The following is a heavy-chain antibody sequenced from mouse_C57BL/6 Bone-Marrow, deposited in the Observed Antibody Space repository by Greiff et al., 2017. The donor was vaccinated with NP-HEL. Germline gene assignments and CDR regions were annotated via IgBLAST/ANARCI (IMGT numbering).Heavy chain of an antibody. Sequence: DVKLVESGGGLVQPGGSLKLSCAASGFTFSDYYMYWVRQTPEKRLEWVAYISNGGGSTYYPDTVKGRFTISRDNAKNTLYLQMSRLKSEDAAMYYCARHPYYGSSYDWYFDVWGTGTTVTVSS. CDR2: ISNGGGST. V-gene: IGHV5-12*01. J-gene: IGHJ1*03. D-gene: IGHD1-1*01. CDR1: GFTFSDYY. CDR3: ARHPYYGSSYDWYFDV.